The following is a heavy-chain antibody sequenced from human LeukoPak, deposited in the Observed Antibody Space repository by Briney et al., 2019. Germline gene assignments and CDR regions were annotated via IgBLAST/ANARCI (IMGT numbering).Heavy chain of an antibody. Sequence: PGGSLRLSRAASGFIFSSFAMSWVRQVPGKGLEWVSAISGSGGSPYYTDSVKGRFTISRDNSKNTLYLQMNSLRADDTAVYYCAKDASYFDSSGYRGLDCWGQGTLVTVSS. CDR3: AKDASYFDSSGYRGLDC. D-gene: IGHD3-22*01. J-gene: IGHJ4*02. V-gene: IGHV3-23*01. CDR2: ISGSGGSP. CDR1: GFIFSSFA.